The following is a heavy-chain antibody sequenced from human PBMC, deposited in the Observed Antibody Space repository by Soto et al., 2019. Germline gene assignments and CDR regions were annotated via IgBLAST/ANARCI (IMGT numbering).Heavy chain of an antibody. J-gene: IGHJ6*02. Sequence: EVQLVESGGGLVQPGGSLRLSCAASGFTFTNYWMHWVRQAPGKGLVWVARVNSDGSRTNNADFVAGRFSISRDNAKNTLYLEMSSLGGEDAAVYYCARGVPGFYGVDVWGHGTKVTVSS. CDR3: ARGVPGFYGVDV. CDR1: GFTFTNYW. V-gene: IGHV3-74*01. D-gene: IGHD3-10*02. CDR2: VNSDGSRT.